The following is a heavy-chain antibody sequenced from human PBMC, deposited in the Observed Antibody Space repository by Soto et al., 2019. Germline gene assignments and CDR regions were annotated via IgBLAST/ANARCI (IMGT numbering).Heavy chain of an antibody. J-gene: IGHJ4*02. D-gene: IGHD6-13*01. CDR3: AKDISLRGWVYLVVEY. CDR1: GFTFDVYA. CDR2: INYNSGSV. Sequence: EVQLVESGGGWVQPGRSLRLSCAASGFTFDVYAMHWVRQAPGKGLEWVSGINYNSGSVGYADSVKGRFTISRDNAKNSLHLQMTRLRAEDTAVYYCAKDISLRGWVYLVVEYWGQGTLVTVSP. V-gene: IGHV3-9*01.